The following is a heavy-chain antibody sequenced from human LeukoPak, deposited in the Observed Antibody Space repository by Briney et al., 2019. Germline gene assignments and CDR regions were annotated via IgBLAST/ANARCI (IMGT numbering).Heavy chain of an antibody. CDR3: ARVGGVVVATTQRDAFDI. V-gene: IGHV4-4*02. D-gene: IGHD2-15*01. CDR2: KYHSGGI. CDR1: GGSIGSTNW. J-gene: IGHJ3*02. Sequence: SGTLSLTCVVSGGSIGSTNWWSWVRQSPGKGLEWIGEKYHSGGIYYNPSLGSRVTISVDKSKNQFSLKLSSVTAADTAIYYCARVGGVVVATTQRDAFDIWGQGTMVTVSS.